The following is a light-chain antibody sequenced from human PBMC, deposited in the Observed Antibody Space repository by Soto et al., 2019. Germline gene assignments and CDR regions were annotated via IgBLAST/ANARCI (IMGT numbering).Light chain of an antibody. J-gene: IGKJ4*01. Sequence: EIVLTQSPATLSLSPGERATLFCRASQSVSSYLAWYQQKPGQAPRLLIFDASNRATGIPARFSGGGSGTDFSLTISSLEPEDFAVYYCQQRSTWPPDLTFGGGTKVEIK. CDR2: DAS. V-gene: IGKV3-11*01. CDR1: QSVSSY. CDR3: QQRSTWPPDLT.